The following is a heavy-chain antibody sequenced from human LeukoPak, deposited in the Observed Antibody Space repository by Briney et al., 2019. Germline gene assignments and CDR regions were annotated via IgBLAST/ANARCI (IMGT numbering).Heavy chain of an antibody. J-gene: IGHJ4*02. D-gene: IGHD3-22*01. CDR2: IWYDGSNK. V-gene: IGHV3-33*06. CDR3: AKEYSRASFADY. Sequence: GRPLRLSCAASGFTLSSYGMHWVLQAPGKGLVWVAVIWYDGSNKYYADSVKGRFTISRDNSKNTLYLQMNSLRGEDTPIYYCAKEYSRASFADYWGQGTLVTVSS. CDR1: GFTLSSYG.